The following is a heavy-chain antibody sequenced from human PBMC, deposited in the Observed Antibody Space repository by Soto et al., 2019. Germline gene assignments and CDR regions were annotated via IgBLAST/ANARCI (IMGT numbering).Heavy chain of an antibody. D-gene: IGHD7-27*01. CDR3: TGGPPNWGFDS. CDR2: IYYSGST. J-gene: IGHJ5*01. CDR1: GGSISSVGYY. Sequence: SETLSLTCTVSGGSISSVGYYWSWIRQHPGKGLEWIGYIYYSGSTYYNPSLKSRVTISVDTSKNQFSLKLSSVTAADTAVYYCTGGPPNWGFDSWGQGTPVTVSS. V-gene: IGHV4-31*03.